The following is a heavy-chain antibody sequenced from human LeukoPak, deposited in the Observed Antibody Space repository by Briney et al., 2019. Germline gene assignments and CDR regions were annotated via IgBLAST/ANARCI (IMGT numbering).Heavy chain of an antibody. V-gene: IGHV4-34*01. CDR3: ARMSSSSAYYYYGMDV. J-gene: IGHJ6*02. CDR1: GGSFSAYY. CDR2: INHSGST. Sequence: SETLSLTCAVYGGSFSAYYWSWIRQPPGKGLEWIGEINHSGSTNYNPSLKSRVTISVDTSKNQFSLKLSSVTVADTAVYYCARMSSSSAYYYYGMDVWGQGTTVTVSS. D-gene: IGHD6-6*01.